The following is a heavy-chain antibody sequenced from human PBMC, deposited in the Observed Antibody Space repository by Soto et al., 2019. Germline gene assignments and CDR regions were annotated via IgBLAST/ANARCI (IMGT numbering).Heavy chain of an antibody. J-gene: IGHJ3*02. CDR2: IYYSGST. D-gene: IGHD3-22*01. CDR1: GGSISSYY. V-gene: IGHV4-59*01. CDR3: ARDDYDSSGYYYRAFDI. Sequence: SETLSLTCTVSGGSISSYYWSWIRQPPGKGLEWIGYIYYSGSTNYNPSLKSRVTISVDTSKNQFSLKLSSVTAADTAVYYCARDDYDSSGYYYRAFDIWGQGTMVTVSS.